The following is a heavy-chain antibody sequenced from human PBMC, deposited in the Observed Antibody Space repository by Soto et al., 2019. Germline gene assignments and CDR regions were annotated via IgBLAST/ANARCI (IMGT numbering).Heavy chain of an antibody. Sequence: GASVKVSCKASGYTFTGYYMHWVRQAPGQGLEWMGWINPNSGGTNYAQKFQGRVTMTRDTSISTAYMELSRLRSDDTAVYYCARDRPGWGSGSFDYWGQGTLVTVSS. J-gene: IGHJ4*02. CDR2: INPNSGGT. CDR3: ARDRPGWGSGSFDY. D-gene: IGHD3-10*01. V-gene: IGHV1-2*02. CDR1: GYTFTGYY.